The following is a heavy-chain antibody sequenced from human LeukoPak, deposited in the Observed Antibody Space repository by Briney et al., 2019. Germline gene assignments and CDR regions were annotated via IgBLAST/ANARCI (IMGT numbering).Heavy chain of an antibody. CDR1: GYTFTGYY. CDR3: ARDARITRVRGVINWFDP. CDR2: INPNSGGT. Sequence: ASVKVSCKASGYTFTGYYMHWVRQAPGQGLEWMGWINPNSGGTNYAQKFQGRVTMTRDTSISTAYMELSRLRSDDTAVYYCARDARITRVRGVINWFDPWGQGTLVTVSS. D-gene: IGHD3-10*01. J-gene: IGHJ5*02. V-gene: IGHV1-2*02.